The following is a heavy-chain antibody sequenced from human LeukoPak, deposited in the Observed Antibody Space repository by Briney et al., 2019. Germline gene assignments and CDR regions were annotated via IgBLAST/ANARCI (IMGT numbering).Heavy chain of an antibody. CDR3: AWRRHGYNDAFDI. J-gene: IGHJ3*02. CDR2: ITSSGRNI. V-gene: IGHV3-48*03. D-gene: IGHD5-24*01. CDR1: GFTFSTYG. Sequence: GGSLRLSCAASGFTFSTYGMKWVRQAPGRGVEGVWYITSSGRNIYYADSVKGRLTISRHNAKNSLYLQINSLRAEDTSVYYCAWRRHGYNDAFDIWGQGTMVTVSS.